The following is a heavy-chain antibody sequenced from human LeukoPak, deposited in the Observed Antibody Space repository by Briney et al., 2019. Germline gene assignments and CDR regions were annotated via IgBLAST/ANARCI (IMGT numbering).Heavy chain of an antibody. CDR1: GYRFTSYW. CDR3: VRRSGVYGMDV. V-gene: IGHV5-51*01. J-gene: IGHJ6*02. Sequence: PGESLRISCKGSGYRFTSYWIGWVRQMPGKGLEWMGIINCGDSDTRYSPSFQGQVSISADKSISTAYLQWNSLRASDSAMYYCVRRSGVYGMDVWGQGTTVTVSS. CDR2: INCGDSDT. D-gene: IGHD7-27*01.